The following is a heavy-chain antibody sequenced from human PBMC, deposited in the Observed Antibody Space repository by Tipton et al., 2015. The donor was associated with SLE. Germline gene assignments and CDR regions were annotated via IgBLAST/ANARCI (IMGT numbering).Heavy chain of an antibody. Sequence: SLRLSCAASGFTFSTDWILWVRQAPGKGLVWVSHINSDESSTSYADSVKGRFTISRDNAKNSLYLQMNSLRAEDTAVYYCARDPGWGNYYYYYIDVWGKGTTVTVSS. J-gene: IGHJ6*03. CDR2: INSDESST. CDR3: ARDPGWGNYYYYYIDV. D-gene: IGHD7-27*01. V-gene: IGHV3-74*01. CDR1: GFTFSTDW.